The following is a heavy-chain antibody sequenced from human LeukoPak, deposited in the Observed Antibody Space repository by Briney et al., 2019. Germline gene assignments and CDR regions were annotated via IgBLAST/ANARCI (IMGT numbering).Heavy chain of an antibody. V-gene: IGHV1-69*01. CDR3: ARGGPDCSGGSCYPYYFDY. J-gene: IGHJ4*02. CDR1: GGTFSSYA. Sequence: GSSVKVSCKASGGTFSSYAISWVRQAPGQGLEWMGGIIPVFGTANYAQKFRGRVTITADESTSTAYMELSSLRSEDTAVYYCARGGPDCSGGSCYPYYFDYWGQGTLVTVSS. CDR2: IIPVFGTA. D-gene: IGHD2-15*01.